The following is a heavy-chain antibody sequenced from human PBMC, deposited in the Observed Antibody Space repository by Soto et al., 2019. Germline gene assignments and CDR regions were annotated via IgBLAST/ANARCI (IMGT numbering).Heavy chain of an antibody. V-gene: IGHV1-2*02. D-gene: IGHD6-25*01. CDR2: ISPHGGGA. CDR1: GDTFTGYY. CDR3: ARRGSGGNPPMS. J-gene: IGHJ4*02. Sequence: QVQLVQSGAEVKKPGASVKVSCEASGDTFTGYYVHWVRQAPGQGLEWMGWISPHGGGAKYAQNFPGRVTLTQDPSHRTAYMEVTRLRSDDTAVYFCARRGSGGNPPMSWGQGTLGTASS.